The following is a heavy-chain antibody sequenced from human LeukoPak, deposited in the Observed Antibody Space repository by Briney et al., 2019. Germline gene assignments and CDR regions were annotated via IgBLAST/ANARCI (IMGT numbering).Heavy chain of an antibody. D-gene: IGHD1-26*01. CDR1: GYTFTGYY. CDR2: INPNSGDT. J-gene: IGHJ5*02. V-gene: IGHV1-2*02. CDR3: ARGLGWDSGTYLGA. Sequence: ASVKVSCKASGYTFTGYYTHWERQAPRQGLEWMGWINPNSGDTNYAQKFQGRVSMTRDTSISTAYMDLSGLRSDDTALYYCARGLGWDSGTYLGAWGQGTLVTVSS.